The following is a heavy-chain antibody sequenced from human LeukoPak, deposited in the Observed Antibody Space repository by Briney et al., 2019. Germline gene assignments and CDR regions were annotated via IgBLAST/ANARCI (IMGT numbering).Heavy chain of an antibody. CDR1: GGSVSSSSYY. Sequence: PSETLSLTCTVSGGSVSSSSYYWGWIRQPPGKGLEWIGSIFQSGSTFYNPSLKSRVAISIDTSKNQFSLKLSSLTAADAAVYYCATRRPIVGATPYFDFWGQGLQVTVSS. V-gene: IGHV4-39*01. J-gene: IGHJ4*02. CDR3: ATRRPIVGATPYFDF. D-gene: IGHD1-26*01. CDR2: IFQSGST.